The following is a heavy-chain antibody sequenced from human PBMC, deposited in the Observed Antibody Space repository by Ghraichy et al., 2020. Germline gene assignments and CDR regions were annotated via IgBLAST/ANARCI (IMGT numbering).Heavy chain of an antibody. CDR3: AKEDCSSTTCAFDH. Sequence: SLRLSCAASGFTFSSFGMHWVRQAPGKGLEWVAVNSYNGKNKFYGDSVKGRFTVSRDNSKQVFYLQMNSLRNEDTGVYYCAKEDCSSTTCAFDHWGQGTLVAVAS. D-gene: IGHD5/OR15-5a*01. J-gene: IGHJ5*02. CDR1: GFTFSSFG. V-gene: IGHV3-30*18. CDR2: NSYNGKNK.